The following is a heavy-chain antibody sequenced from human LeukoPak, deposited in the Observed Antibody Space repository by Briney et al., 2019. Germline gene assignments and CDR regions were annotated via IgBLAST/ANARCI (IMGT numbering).Heavy chain of an antibody. V-gene: IGHV1-2*02. CDR2: INPNSGGT. CDR1: GYTFTCYY. CDR3: AREERTAMPHDAFDI. J-gene: IGHJ3*02. Sequence: ASVKVSCKASGYTFTCYYMHWVRQAPGQGLEWMGWINPNSGGTNYAQKFQGRVTMTRDTSISTAYMELSRLRSDDTAVYYCAREERTAMPHDAFDIWGQGTMVTVSS. D-gene: IGHD5-18*01.